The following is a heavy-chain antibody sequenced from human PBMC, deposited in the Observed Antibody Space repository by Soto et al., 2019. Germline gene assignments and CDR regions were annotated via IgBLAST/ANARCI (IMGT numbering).Heavy chain of an antibody. J-gene: IGHJ6*03. V-gene: IGHV3-23*01. CDR1: GFTFSSYA. Sequence: GGSLRLSCAASGFTFSSYAMSWARQAPGKGLEWVSAISGSGGSTYYADSVKGRFTISRDNSKNTLYLQMNSLRAEDTAVYYCAKRGYCSGGSCSSRGYYYYYMDVWGKGTTVTVSS. D-gene: IGHD2-15*01. CDR3: AKRGYCSGGSCSSRGYYYYYMDV. CDR2: ISGSGGST.